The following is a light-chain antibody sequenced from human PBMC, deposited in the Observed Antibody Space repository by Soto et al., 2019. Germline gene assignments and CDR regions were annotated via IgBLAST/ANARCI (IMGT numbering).Light chain of an antibody. J-gene: IGKJ2*01. Sequence: DIQMTQSPSSLPASVGDRVTLTCRASQSISTYLNWYQQKPGKAPKLLIYAASSLQSGVPSRLSGSESGTDFTLTISSLQPEDFATYYCQQSYTIPYTFGQGTKLEIK. CDR1: QSISTY. V-gene: IGKV1-39*01. CDR3: QQSYTIPYT. CDR2: AAS.